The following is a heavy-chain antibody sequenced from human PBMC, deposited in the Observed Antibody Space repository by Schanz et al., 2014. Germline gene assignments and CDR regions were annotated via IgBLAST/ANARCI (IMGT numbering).Heavy chain of an antibody. D-gene: IGHD2-15*01. CDR1: GFTLSSYA. J-gene: IGHJ4*02. Sequence: VQLLESGGGLVQPGGSLRLSCAAYGFTLSSYAMHWVRQAPGKGLEWVAVISYDGSNKYYADSVKGRFTISRDNSKNTLYLQMNTLRAEDTTVYYCARDRGYCSGGSCVTGDYWGQGTLVTVSS. CDR3: ARDRGYCSGGSCVTGDY. CDR2: ISYDGSNK. V-gene: IGHV3-30-3*01.